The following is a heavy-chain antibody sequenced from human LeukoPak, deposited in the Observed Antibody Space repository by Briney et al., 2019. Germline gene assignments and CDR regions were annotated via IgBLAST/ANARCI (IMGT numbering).Heavy chain of an antibody. Sequence: GGSLRLSCAASGFTCSSYAMSWGRQAPGKGLAWVSAISGSGGSTYYADSVKGRLTISRDNSKNTLYLQMNSLRAEDTAIYYCAKSRGIYDNSGWRTFDYWGQGTLVTVSS. CDR2: ISGSGGST. V-gene: IGHV3-23*01. CDR1: GFTCSSYA. J-gene: IGHJ4*02. D-gene: IGHD6-19*01. CDR3: AKSRGIYDNSGWRTFDY.